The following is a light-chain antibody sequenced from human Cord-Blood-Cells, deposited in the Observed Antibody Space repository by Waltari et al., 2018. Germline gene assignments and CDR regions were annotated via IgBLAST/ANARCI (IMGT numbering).Light chain of an antibody. CDR2: AAS. Sequence: DIQMTQSPSSLSAPVGDRITITCRASQSISSYLNWYQQKPGKAPKLLIYAASSLQSGVPSRFSGSGSGTDFTLTISSLQPEDFATYYCQQSYSTPYTFVQGTKLEIK. V-gene: IGKV1-39*01. CDR3: QQSYSTPYT. J-gene: IGKJ2*01. CDR1: QSISSY.